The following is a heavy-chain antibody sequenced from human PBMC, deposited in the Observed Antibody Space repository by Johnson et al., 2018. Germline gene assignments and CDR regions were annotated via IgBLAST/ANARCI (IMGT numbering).Heavy chain of an antibody. CDR2: IWYDGSNK. CDR1: GFTFSSYG. CDR3: ARARSWGIQLYYYYYGMDV. J-gene: IGHJ6*02. D-gene: IGHD5-18*01. V-gene: IGHV3-33*01. Sequence: VQLVESGGGVVQPGRSLRLSCAASGFTFSSYGMHWVRQAPGKGLEWVAVIWYDGSNKYYADSVKGRFTISRDNSKNTLYLQMNSLRGEDTAVYYCARARSWGIQLYYYYYGMDVWGQGTTVTVSS.